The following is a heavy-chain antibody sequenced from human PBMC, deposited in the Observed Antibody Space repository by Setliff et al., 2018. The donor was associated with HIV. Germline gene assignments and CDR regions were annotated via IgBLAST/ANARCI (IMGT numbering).Heavy chain of an antibody. V-gene: IGHV3-7*01. Sequence: LSCAASGFTFSSYWMSWVRQAPGKGLEWVANINQDGSEKYYVDPVKGRLTISRDNAKNSLYLQMNSLRAEDTAVYYCARRGSNLPSGFDIWGQGTMVTVSS. CDR2: INQDGSEK. J-gene: IGHJ3*02. D-gene: IGHD3-3*01. CDR3: ARRGSNLPSGFDI. CDR1: GFTFSSYW.